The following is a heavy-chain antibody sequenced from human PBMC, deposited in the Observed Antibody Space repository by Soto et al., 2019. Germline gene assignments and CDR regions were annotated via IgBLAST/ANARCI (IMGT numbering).Heavy chain of an antibody. V-gene: IGHV1-3*01. CDR3: ARRVVTAPQFKEDDAFDI. CDR1: GYTFTSYA. D-gene: IGHD2-15*01. CDR2: INAGNGNT. J-gene: IGHJ3*02. Sequence: QVQLVQSGAEVKKPGASVKVSCKASGYTFTSYAMHWVRQAPGQRLEWMGWINAGNGNTKYSQKFQGRVTITRDTSASTAYVELSCLRSEVIAVYYCARRVVTAPQFKEDDAFDILGQGTMVTVSS.